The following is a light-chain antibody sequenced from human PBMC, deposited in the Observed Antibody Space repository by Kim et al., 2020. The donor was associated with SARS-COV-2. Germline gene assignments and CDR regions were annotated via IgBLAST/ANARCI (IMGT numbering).Light chain of an antibody. CDR2: WAS. Sequence: SATINCKSSQSVLHSSNNKNYLAWYQQKPGQPPKLLIYWASTRESGVPDRLGGSGSGTDFTLTTSSLQAEDVAVYSCQQYYTPPYTFGRGTKLEI. V-gene: IGKV4-1*01. CDR1: QSVLHSSNNKNY. CDR3: QQYYTPPYT. J-gene: IGKJ2*01.